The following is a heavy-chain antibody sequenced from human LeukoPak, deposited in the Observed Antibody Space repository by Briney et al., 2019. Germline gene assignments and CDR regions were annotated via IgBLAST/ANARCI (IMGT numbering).Heavy chain of an antibody. CDR3: ARAHYYYYYMDV. V-gene: IGHV4-59*11. CDR2: IYYSGST. Sequence: SETLSLTCTVSGGYISSHYWSWIRQPPGKGLEWIGYIYYSGSTNYNPSLKSRVTISVDTSNNQFSLKLSSVTAADTAVYYCARAHYYYYYMDVWGKGTTVTVSS. J-gene: IGHJ6*03. CDR1: GGYISSHY.